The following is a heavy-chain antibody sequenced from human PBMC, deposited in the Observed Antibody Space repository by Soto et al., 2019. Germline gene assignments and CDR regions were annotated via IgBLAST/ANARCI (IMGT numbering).Heavy chain of an antibody. D-gene: IGHD3-3*01. V-gene: IGHV4-31*03. CDR1: GGSISSGGYY. J-gene: IGHJ6*03. Sequence: PSETLSLTCTVSGGSISSGGYYWSWIRQHPGKGLEWIGYIYYSGSTYYNPSLKSRVTISVDTSKNQFSLKLSSVTAADTAVYYCARVRFLEWPRSGSYYYYYYMDVWGKGTTVTVSS. CDR2: IYYSGST. CDR3: ARVRFLEWPRSGSYYYYYYMDV.